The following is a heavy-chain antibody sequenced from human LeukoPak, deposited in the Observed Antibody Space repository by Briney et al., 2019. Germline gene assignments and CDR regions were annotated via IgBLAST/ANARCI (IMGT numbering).Heavy chain of an antibody. J-gene: IGHJ5*02. CDR2: ISAYSGNT. CDR1: GYTFTSYG. V-gene: IGHV1-18*01. CDR3: ARDPGRYYDSSGYYLGGNWFDP. Sequence: ASVTVSCTASGYTFTSYGISWVRQAPGQGLEWMGWISAYSGNTNYAQKLQGRVTMTTDTSTSTAYMELRSLRFDDTAVYYCARDPGRYYDSSGYYLGGNWFDPWGQGTLVTVSS. D-gene: IGHD3-22*01.